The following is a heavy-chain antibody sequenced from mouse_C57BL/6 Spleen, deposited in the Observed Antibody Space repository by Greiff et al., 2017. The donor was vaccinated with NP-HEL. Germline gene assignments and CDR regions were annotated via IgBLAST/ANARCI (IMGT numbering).Heavy chain of an antibody. CDR1: GFNIKDDY. V-gene: IGHV14-4*01. J-gene: IGHJ3*01. CDR2: IDPENGDT. Sequence: EVQLQQSGAELVRPGASVKLSCTASGFNIKDDYMHWVKQRPEQGLEWIGWIDPENGDTEYASKFQGKATITADTSSNTAYLQLSSLTSDDTAVYYYTTSDDGYWGKFAYWGQGTLVTVSA. CDR3: TTSDDGYWGKFAY. D-gene: IGHD2-3*01.